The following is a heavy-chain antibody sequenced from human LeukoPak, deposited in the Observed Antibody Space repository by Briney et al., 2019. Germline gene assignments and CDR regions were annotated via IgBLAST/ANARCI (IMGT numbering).Heavy chain of an antibody. Sequence: PGGSLRLSCAASGFTFSSYAMSWVRQAPGKGLEWVSAISGSGGSTYYADSVKGRFTLSRDNSKNTLYLQMNSLRAEDTAVYYCAKDVAARGYYYYYMDVWGKGTTVTVSS. CDR1: GFTFSSYA. CDR2: ISGSGGST. J-gene: IGHJ6*03. D-gene: IGHD6-13*01. CDR3: AKDVAARGYYYYYMDV. V-gene: IGHV3-23*01.